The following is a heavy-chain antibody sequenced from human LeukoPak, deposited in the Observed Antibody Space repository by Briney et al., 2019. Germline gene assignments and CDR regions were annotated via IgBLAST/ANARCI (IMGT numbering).Heavy chain of an antibody. D-gene: IGHD2-15*01. J-gene: IGHJ6*02. CDR3: AKDPAHEYCSGGSCYSIYYYGMDV. CDR2: ISGRGGST. CDR1: GFIFRSYA. V-gene: IGHV3-23*01. Sequence: GGSVRLSCAASGFIFRSYAMSWVRQARGKGLEGVSAISGRGGSTYYADSVKGRFTISGHNSKNTLYLQMNSLRAEDTAVYYCAKDPAHEYCSGGSCYSIYYYGMDVWGQGTTVTVSS.